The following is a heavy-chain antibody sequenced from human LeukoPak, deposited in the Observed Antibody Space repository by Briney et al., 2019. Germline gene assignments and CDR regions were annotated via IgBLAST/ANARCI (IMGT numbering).Heavy chain of an antibody. V-gene: IGHV3-9*01. CDR3: AKDNGRAPYTYDTSGYYDY. Sequence: GGSLRLSCAASGFTFDDYAMHWVRQAPGKGLEWVSGISWNSGSIVYADSVKGRFTISRDNAKNSLYLQMNILRAEDTALYYCAKDNGRAPYTYDTSGYYDYWGQGTLVTVSS. D-gene: IGHD3-22*01. J-gene: IGHJ4*02. CDR1: GFTFDDYA. CDR2: ISWNSGSI.